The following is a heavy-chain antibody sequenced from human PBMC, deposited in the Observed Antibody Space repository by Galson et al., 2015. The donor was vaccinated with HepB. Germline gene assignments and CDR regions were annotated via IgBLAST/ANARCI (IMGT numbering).Heavy chain of an antibody. J-gene: IGHJ6*02. CDR3: ARDRYYDFWSLRKNYYYYGMDV. D-gene: IGHD3-3*01. CDR2: ISAYNGNT. V-gene: IGHV1-18*04. Sequence: SCKASGYTFTSYGISWVRQAPGQGLEWMGWISAYNGNTNYAQKLQGRVTMTTDTSTSTAYMELRSLRSDDTAVYYCARDRYYDFWSLRKNYYYYGMDVWGQGTTVTVSS. CDR1: GYTFTSYG.